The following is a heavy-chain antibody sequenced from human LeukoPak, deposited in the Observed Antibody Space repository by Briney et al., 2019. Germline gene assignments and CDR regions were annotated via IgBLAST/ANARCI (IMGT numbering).Heavy chain of an antibody. Sequence: GGSLRLSCAASGFTFSNFAMNWVRQAPGKGLEWASYISSSSSTIYYADSVKGRFTISRDNAKHSLYLQMNSLRAEDTAVYYCARDLAVSTSLTPPISYWGQGTLVTVSS. V-gene: IGHV3-48*01. CDR1: GFTFSNFA. J-gene: IGHJ4*02. CDR3: ARDLAVSTSLTPPISY. CDR2: ISSSSSTI. D-gene: IGHD4-11*01.